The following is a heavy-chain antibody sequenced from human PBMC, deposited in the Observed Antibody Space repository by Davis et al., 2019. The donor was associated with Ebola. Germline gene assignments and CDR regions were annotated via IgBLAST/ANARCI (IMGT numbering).Heavy chain of an antibody. V-gene: IGHV3-48*02. Sequence: PGGSLRLSCAASGFTFSSYSMNWVRQAPGKGLEWVSYISISSTTIYYADSVKGRFTISRDNAKNSLYLQMNSLRDGDTAVYYCARDWATRGVNGMDVWGQGTTVTVSS. J-gene: IGHJ6*02. CDR2: ISISSTTI. CDR1: GFTFSSYS. CDR3: ARDWATRGVNGMDV. D-gene: IGHD5-12*01.